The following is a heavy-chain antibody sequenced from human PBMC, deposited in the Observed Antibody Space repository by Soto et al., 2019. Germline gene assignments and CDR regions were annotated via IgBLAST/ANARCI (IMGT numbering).Heavy chain of an antibody. V-gene: IGHV4-38-2*01. CDR3: ARVLQAYYGSGSHNNWFDP. J-gene: IGHJ5*02. CDR1: GYSIRSGYY. CDR2: IYHSGST. Sequence: SETLSLTDAVSGYSIRSGYYWGWIRQPPGKGLEWIGSIYHSGSTYYNPSLKSRVTISVDTSKNQFSLKLSSVTAADTAVYYCARVLQAYYGSGSHNNWFDPWGQGTLVTVSS. D-gene: IGHD3-10*01.